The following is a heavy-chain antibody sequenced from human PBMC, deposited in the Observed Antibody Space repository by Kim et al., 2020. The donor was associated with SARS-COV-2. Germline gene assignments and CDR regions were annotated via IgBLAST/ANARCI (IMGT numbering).Heavy chain of an antibody. CDR3: ARVKETYGSGEYFDY. CDR2: INQDGSER. V-gene: IGHV3-7*01. D-gene: IGHD3-10*01. Sequence: GGSLRLSCAASGFTFSSYWMSWVRQAPGKGLEWVANINQDGSERYYVDSVKGRFTISRDNAKNSLYLQMNSLRVEDTAVYYCARVKETYGSGEYFDYWGQGTLVTVSP. CDR1: GFTFSSYW. J-gene: IGHJ4*02.